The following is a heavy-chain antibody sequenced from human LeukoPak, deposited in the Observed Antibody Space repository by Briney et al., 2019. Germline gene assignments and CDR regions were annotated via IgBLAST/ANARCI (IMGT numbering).Heavy chain of an antibody. CDR2: IYYSWST. V-gene: IGHV4-30-4*08. Sequence: PSETLSLTCTVSGGSISSGDYFWSWIRQPPGKGLEWIGYIYYSWSTYHKPTLTSPVATSVDTSKLQFSLKLSAVTAADTAVYYCASCSGGSYPGYNWFDPWGQGTLVTVSS. D-gene: IGHD1-26*01. CDR3: ASCSGGSYPGYNWFDP. J-gene: IGHJ5*02. CDR1: GGSISSGDYF.